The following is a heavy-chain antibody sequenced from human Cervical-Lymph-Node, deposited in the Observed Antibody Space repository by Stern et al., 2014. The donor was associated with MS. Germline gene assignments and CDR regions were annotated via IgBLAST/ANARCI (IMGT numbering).Heavy chain of an antibody. V-gene: IGHV1-18*01. CDR1: GYTFTTYG. CDR3: ARGLWGDYVFMY. CDR2: ISAYNGDR. D-gene: IGHD3-16*01. Sequence: QVQLGQSGGEVKQPGASVKVSCKASGYTFTTYGISWVRQAPGQGLEWMGRISAYNGDRKYAQKFEGRVTMTTDNSTTTAYLELRSLRSDNTATYCWARGLWGDYVFMYWGQGTLVTVSS. J-gene: IGHJ4*02.